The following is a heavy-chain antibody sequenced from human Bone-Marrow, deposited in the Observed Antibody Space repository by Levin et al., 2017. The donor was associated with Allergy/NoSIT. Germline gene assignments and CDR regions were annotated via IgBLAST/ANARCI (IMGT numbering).Heavy chain of an antibody. CDR2: ISYDGTYK. V-gene: IGHV3-30-3*01. D-gene: IGHD3-22*01. CDR1: GFTIRIYV. CDR3: ARDPPQYDSRGLRHYYYGMDV. Sequence: GGSLRLSCAASGFTIRIYVMHWVRQAPGKGLEWVALISYDGTYKFYGDSVKGRFTISRDSSKNTLYLQMNSLRCEDTAVYFCARDPPQYDSRGLRHYYYGMDVWGQGTTVTVSS. J-gene: IGHJ6*02.